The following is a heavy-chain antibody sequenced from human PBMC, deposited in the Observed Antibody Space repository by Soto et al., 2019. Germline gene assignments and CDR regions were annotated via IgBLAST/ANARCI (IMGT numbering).Heavy chain of an antibody. CDR2: INAGNGNT. V-gene: IGHV1-3*01. J-gene: IGHJ5*02. CDR1: GYTFTSYA. Sequence: PGESLKISCKASGYTFTSYAMHWVRQAPGQRLEWMGWINAGNGNTKYSQKFQGRVTMTRNTSISTAYMELSSLRSEDTAVYYCARGLGDYDYIWGSYRPPSNWFDPWGQGTLVTVSS. D-gene: IGHD3-16*02. CDR3: ARGLGDYDYIWGSYRPPSNWFDP.